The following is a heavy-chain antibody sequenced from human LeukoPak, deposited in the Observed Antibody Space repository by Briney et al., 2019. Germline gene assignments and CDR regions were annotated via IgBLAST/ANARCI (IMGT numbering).Heavy chain of an antibody. CDR1: GFTFINYW. V-gene: IGHV3-74*01. D-gene: IGHD2-15*01. CDR2: IISGGSSR. CDR3: ANMVVAATA. Sequence: GGSLRLSCAASGFTFINYWMHWVRQAPGKGLVWVSRIISGGSSRNYADSVKGRFTISRDNAKNTLYLQMNSLRAEDTAVYYCANMVVAATAWGQGTLVTVSS. J-gene: IGHJ5*02.